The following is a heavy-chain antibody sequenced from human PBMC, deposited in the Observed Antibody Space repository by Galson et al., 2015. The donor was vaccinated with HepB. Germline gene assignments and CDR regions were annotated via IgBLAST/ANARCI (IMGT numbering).Heavy chain of an antibody. V-gene: IGHV3-30*18. CDR2: ISYDGSNP. CDR3: AKDLLPGLYCSSTSCYPGAFDI. D-gene: IGHD2-2*01. CDR1: GFTFDSFF. Sequence: SLRLSCATSGFTFDSFFMHWVRQAPGKGLEWVAVISYDGSNPYYADSAKGRFTISRDNSKNTLYLQMNSLRSDDTAVYYCAKDLLPGLYCSSTSCYPGAFDIWGQGTMVTVSS. J-gene: IGHJ3*02.